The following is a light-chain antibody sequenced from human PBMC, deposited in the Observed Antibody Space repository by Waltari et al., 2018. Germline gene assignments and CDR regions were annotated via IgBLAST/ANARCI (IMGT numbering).Light chain of an antibody. CDR2: GAS. CDR3: QQYNNWPPNT. V-gene: IGKV3-15*01. CDR1: QSVSSN. Sequence: EIVMTQSPGTLSVSPGERATLSCRASQSVSSNLAWYQQKFGQAPRLLIYGASTRATGTPARFSGSGSGTDFTLTISSLQSEDFAVYYCQQYNNWPPNTFGQGTKLEIK. J-gene: IGKJ2*01.